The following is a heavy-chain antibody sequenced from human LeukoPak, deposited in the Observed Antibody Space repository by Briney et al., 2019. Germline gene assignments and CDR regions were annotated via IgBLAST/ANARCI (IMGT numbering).Heavy chain of an antibody. CDR3: ARDQGTRYCSSTSCYAGGLDY. CDR1: GGSISSYY. V-gene: IGHV4-59*01. CDR2: IYYSGST. D-gene: IGHD2-2*01. Sequence: SETLSPTCTVSGGSISSYYWSWIRQPPGKGLEWIGYIYYSGSTNYNPSLKSRVTISVDTSKNQFSLKLSSVTAADTAVYYCARDQGTRYCSSTSCYAGGLDYWGQGTLVTVSS. J-gene: IGHJ4*02.